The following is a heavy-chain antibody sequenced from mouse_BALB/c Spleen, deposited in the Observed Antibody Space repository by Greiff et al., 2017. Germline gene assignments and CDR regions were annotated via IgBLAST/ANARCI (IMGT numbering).Heavy chain of an antibody. D-gene: IGHD2-14*01. J-gene: IGHJ3*01. CDR3: ARAPSYYRYDRVAY. Sequence: VQVVESGPGLVAPSQSLSITCTVSGFSLTSYGVHWVRQPPGKGLEWLGVIWAGGSTNYNSALMSRLSISKDNSKSQVFLKMNSLQTDDTAMYYCARAPSYYRYDRVAYWGQGTLVTVSA. CDR1: GFSLTSYG. V-gene: IGHV2-9*02. CDR2: IWAGGST.